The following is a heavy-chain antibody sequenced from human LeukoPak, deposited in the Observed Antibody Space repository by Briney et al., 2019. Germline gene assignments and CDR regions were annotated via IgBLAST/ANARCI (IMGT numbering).Heavy chain of an antibody. D-gene: IGHD2-15*01. Sequence: ASVKVYCKASGYTFTGYYMHWVRQAPGQGLEWMGWINPNSGGTNYAQKFQGRVTMTRDTSISTAYMELSRLRSDDTAVYYCARGGCSGGSCYSFGDPYYYYYYMDVWGKGTTVTVSS. J-gene: IGHJ6*03. CDR2: INPNSGGT. V-gene: IGHV1-2*02. CDR3: ARGGCSGGSCYSFGDPYYYYYYMDV. CDR1: GYTFTGYY.